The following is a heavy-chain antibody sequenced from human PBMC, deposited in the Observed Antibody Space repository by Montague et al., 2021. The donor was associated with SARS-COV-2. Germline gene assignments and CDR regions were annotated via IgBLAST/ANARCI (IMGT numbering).Heavy chain of an antibody. J-gene: IGHJ4*02. Sequence: SLRLSCAASGFTFSSYAMSWVRQAPGKGLEWVSAISGSGSSAYYADSVKGRFTISRDNSKSTLYLQMNSLRAEDTAVYYCAKGDVDTAMAFDYWGQGTLVTVST. CDR3: AKGDVDTAMAFDY. D-gene: IGHD5-18*01. V-gene: IGHV3-23*01. CDR1: GFTFSSYA. CDR2: ISGSGSSA.